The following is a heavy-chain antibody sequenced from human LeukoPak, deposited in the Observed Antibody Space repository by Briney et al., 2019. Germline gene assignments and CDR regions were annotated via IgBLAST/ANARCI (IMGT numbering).Heavy chain of an antibody. CDR1: GGSISSYY. J-gene: IGHJ4*02. V-gene: IGHV4-59*01. D-gene: IGHD3-3*01. CDR3: ARAGYDFRVPY. Sequence: PSETLSLTCTVSGGSISSYYWSWIRQPPGKGLEWIGYIYYSGSTNYNPSLKSRVTISVDTSKNQFSLKLSSVTAADTAVYYCARAGYDFRVPYWGQGTLVTVSS. CDR2: IYYSGST.